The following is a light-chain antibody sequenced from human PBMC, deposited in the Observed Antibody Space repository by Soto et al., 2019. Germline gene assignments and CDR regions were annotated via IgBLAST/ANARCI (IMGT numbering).Light chain of an antibody. CDR1: QSVSSSY. Sequence: EIVLTQSPGTLSLSPGERATVSCRASQSVSSSYLAWYQQKPGQAPRLLIYGASSRATGIPDRFSGTGSGTDFTLTISRLEPEDFAVYYCQQYGSSPPITFGQGTRLETK. CDR3: QQYGSSPPIT. J-gene: IGKJ5*01. V-gene: IGKV3-20*01. CDR2: GAS.